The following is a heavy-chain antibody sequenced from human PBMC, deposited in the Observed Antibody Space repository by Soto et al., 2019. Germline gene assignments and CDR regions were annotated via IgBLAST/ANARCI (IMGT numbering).Heavy chain of an antibody. V-gene: IGHV4-39*01. D-gene: IGHD6-19*01. CDR2: IYYSGST. J-gene: IGHJ4*02. Sequence: QLQLQESGPGLVKPSETLSLTCTVSGGSISSTSYYWGWIRQPPRKGLEWIGSIYYSGSTYYNPFLKSRVTISVDTSQNQFSMMLTSVTAADTAVYYCASLVAGYYGDYWGQGTLVTVSS. CDR1: GGSISSTSYY. CDR3: ASLVAGYYGDY.